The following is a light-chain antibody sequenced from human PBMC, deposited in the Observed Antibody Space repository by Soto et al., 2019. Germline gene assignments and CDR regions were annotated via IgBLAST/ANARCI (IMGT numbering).Light chain of an antibody. CDR2: EGS. J-gene: IGLJ1*01. Sequence: QSVLTQPASVSGSPGQSITIPCTETSSDVGSYNLVSWYQQHPGKAPKLMIYEGSKRPSGVSNRFSGSKSGNTASLTISGLQAEDEADYYCCSYAGSSTLFVFGTGTKLTVL. CDR1: SSDVGSYNL. V-gene: IGLV2-23*01. CDR3: CSYAGSSTLFV.